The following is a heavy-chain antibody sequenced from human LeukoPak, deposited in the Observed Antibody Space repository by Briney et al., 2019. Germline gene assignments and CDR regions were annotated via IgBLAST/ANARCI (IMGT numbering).Heavy chain of an antibody. CDR1: GYSISIGYY. D-gene: IGHD2-2*01. CDR3: ARAMHQSGYCYGMDV. Sequence: SETLSLTCTVSGYSISIGYYWGWIRQPPGKGLEWIGSIYHSGSTYYNPSLKSRVTISVDTSKNQFSLKLSSVTAADTAVYYCARAMHQSGYCYGMDVWGQGTTVTVSS. CDR2: IYHSGST. J-gene: IGHJ6*02. V-gene: IGHV4-38-2*02.